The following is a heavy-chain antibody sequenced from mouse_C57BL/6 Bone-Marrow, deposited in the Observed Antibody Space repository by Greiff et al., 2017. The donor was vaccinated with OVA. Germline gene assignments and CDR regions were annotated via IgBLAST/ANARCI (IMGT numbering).Heavy chain of an antibody. Sequence: EVQLQQSGGDLVKPGGSLKLSCAASGFTFSSYGMSWVRQTPDKRLEWVATISSGGGYTYYPDSVKGRFTISRDNAKNTLYLQLSSLKSADTAMXYCARHPTGDYWGQGTTLTVSS. CDR1: GFTFSSYG. D-gene: IGHD4-1*01. CDR2: ISSGGGYT. V-gene: IGHV5-6*01. J-gene: IGHJ2*01. CDR3: ARHPTGDY.